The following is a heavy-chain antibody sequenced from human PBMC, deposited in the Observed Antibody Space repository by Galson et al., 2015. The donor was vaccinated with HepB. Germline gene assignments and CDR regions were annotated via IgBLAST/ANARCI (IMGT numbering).Heavy chain of an antibody. Sequence: SLRLSCATSGFTFTSYNMHWVRQSPVKGLEWLAIISNDGKMAFYADSVRGRFTISRDNSKSTLFLQMNSLRPEDTAVYYCARDSNWNYDYWGQGTLVTVSS. CDR2: ISNDGKMA. J-gene: IGHJ4*02. CDR3: ARDSNWNYDY. D-gene: IGHD1-1*01. V-gene: IGHV3-30*16. CDR1: GFTFTSYN.